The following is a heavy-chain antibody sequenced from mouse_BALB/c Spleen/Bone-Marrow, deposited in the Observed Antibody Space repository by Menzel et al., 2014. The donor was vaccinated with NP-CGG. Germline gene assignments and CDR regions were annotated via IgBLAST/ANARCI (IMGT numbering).Heavy chain of an antibody. Sequence: EVQLVESGGGLVQPGGSLRLSYATSGFTFTDYYMNWVRQPPGKALEWLGFIRNKANGYTTEYSASVKGRFTISRDNSQNILYLQMNTLRAEDSATYYCARDKGRVFFDYWGQGTTLTVSS. V-gene: IGHV7-3*02. CDR3: ARDKGRVFFDY. J-gene: IGHJ2*01. CDR2: IRNKANGYTT. CDR1: GFTFTDYY.